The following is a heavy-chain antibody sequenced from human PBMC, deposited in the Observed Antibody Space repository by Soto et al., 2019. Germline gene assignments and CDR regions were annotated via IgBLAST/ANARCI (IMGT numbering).Heavy chain of an antibody. Sequence: EVQLVESGGGLVQPGRSLRLSCAASGFTFDDYAMHWVRQAPGKGLEWVSGISWNSGSIGYADSVKGRFTISRDNAKNSLYLQMNSLRAEDTALYYCAKDWGPGLGQQLVPPTPIFDYWGQGTLVTVSS. CDR2: ISWNSGSI. V-gene: IGHV3-9*01. CDR3: AKDWGPGLGQQLVPPTPIFDY. J-gene: IGHJ4*02. CDR1: GFTFDDYA. D-gene: IGHD6-13*01.